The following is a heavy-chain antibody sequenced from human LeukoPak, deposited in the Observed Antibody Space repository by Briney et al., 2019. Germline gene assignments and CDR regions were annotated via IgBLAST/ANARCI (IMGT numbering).Heavy chain of an antibody. CDR3: ARVVVAYYYYYMDV. CDR1: GGSISSHY. J-gene: IGHJ6*03. V-gene: IGHV4-59*11. CDR2: IYYSGST. Sequence: SESLSLTCTVSGGSISSHYWSWIRQPPGKGLEWIGYIYYSGSTNYNPSLKSRVTISVDTSKNQFSLKLSSVTAADTAVYYCARVVVAYYYYYMDVWGKGTTVTVSS. D-gene: IGHD3-22*01.